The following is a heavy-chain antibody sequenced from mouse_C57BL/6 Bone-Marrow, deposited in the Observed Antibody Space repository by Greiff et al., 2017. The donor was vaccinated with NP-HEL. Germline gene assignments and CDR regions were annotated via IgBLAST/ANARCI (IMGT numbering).Heavy chain of an antibody. Sequence: QVQLQQSGAYLLKPGASVKLSCKATGYTFTGYWIEWVKQRPGHGLEWPGELFRGRGSTNYNEKFKGKATFTADTSSNTAYMQLSSLTTEDSAIYYCARPPPHYYGSSYLDYWGQGTTLTVSS. CDR3: ARPPPHYYGSSYLDY. V-gene: IGHV1-9*01. D-gene: IGHD1-1*01. J-gene: IGHJ2*01. CDR2: LFRGRGST. CDR1: GYTFTGYW.